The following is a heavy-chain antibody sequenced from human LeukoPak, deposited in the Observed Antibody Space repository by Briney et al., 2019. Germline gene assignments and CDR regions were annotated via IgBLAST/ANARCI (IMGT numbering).Heavy chain of an antibody. V-gene: IGHV1-2*02. D-gene: IGHD3-10*01. Sequence: APVKVSCKASGYTFTGYYMHWVRQAPGQGLEWMGWINPNSGGTNYAQKFQGRVTMTRDTSISTAYMELSRLRSDDTAVYYCARLRILSGRPDYWGQGTLVTVSS. J-gene: IGHJ4*02. CDR3: ARLRILSGRPDY. CDR2: INPNSGGT. CDR1: GYTFTGYY.